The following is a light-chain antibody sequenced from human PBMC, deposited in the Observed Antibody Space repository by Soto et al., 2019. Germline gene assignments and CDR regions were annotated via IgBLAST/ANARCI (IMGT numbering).Light chain of an antibody. CDR1: SSDVGSYNL. V-gene: IGLV2-23*01. J-gene: IGLJ1*01. CDR3: CSYAGSSTSYV. CDR2: EGS. Sequence: QSALTQPASVSGSPGQSITISCTGTSSDVGSYNLVSWYQQHPGKAPKLMIYEGSKRPSGVSNRFSGSKSGNTASLTISGLQAEDEAEYYCCSYAGSSTSYVLGTGTKLTVL.